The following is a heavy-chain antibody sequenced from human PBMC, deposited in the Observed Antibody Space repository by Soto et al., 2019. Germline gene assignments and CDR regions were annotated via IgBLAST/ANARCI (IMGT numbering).Heavy chain of an antibody. D-gene: IGHD1-26*01. CDR3: ARTVGGTDY. J-gene: IGHJ4*02. CDR1: GFTFSKYS. V-gene: IGHV3-21*01. Sequence: PGGSLRLSCAASGFTFSKYSMNWVRQAPGKGLEWVSSISSSSGYIYYADSVKGRFTISRDNAKNSLYLQLSSLRVEDTAVYYCARTVGGTDYWGKGTLVTVSS. CDR2: ISSSSGYI.